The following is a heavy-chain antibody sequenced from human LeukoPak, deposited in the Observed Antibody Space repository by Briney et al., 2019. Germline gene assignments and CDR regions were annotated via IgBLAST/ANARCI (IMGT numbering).Heavy chain of an antibody. CDR2: IYSGGST. J-gene: IGHJ4*02. CDR3: ARDAPTYGDYRGHC. Sequence: PGGSLRLSCAASGFTVSSNYMSWVRQAPGKGLEWVSVIYSGGSTYYADSVKGRFTISRDNSKNTLYLQMNSLRAEDTAVYYCARDAPTYGDYRGHCWGQGTLVTVSS. D-gene: IGHD4-17*01. V-gene: IGHV3-53*01. CDR1: GFTVSSNY.